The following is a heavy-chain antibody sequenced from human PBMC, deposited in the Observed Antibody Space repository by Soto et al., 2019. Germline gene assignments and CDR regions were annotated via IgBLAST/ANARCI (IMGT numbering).Heavy chain of an antibody. CDR1: GYTFTSYY. Sequence: ASVKVSCKASGYTFTSYYMHWVRQAPGQGLEWMGIINPSGGSTSYAQKFQGRVTMTRDTSTSTVYMELSSLRSEDTAVYYCARESIAARPRGGWFDPWGQGTLVTVYS. CDR3: ARESIAARPRGGWFDP. J-gene: IGHJ5*02. D-gene: IGHD6-6*01. V-gene: IGHV1-46*01. CDR2: INPSGGST.